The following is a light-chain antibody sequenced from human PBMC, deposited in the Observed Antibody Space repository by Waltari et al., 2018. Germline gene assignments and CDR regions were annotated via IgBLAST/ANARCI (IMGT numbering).Light chain of an antibody. CDR3: QQYLSSPPT. CDR1: QTVLHSSSNKNY. Sequence: DIVLTQSPDSLAVSLGERATINCKSSQTVLHSSSNKNYLAWYQQKPGQPPKLLIYWASTRKSGVPDRFSGSVSGTDFTLTITSLQTEDAAVYHCQQYLSSPPTFGGGTKVEIK. CDR2: WAS. J-gene: IGKJ4*01. V-gene: IGKV4-1*01.